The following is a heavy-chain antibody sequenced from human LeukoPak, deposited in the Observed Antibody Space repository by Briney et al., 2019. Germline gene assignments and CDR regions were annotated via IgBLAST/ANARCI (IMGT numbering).Heavy chain of an antibody. CDR1: GGTFSSYA. D-gene: IGHD3-22*01. Sequence: GASVKVSCKASGGTFSSYAISWVRQAPGQGLEWMGGIIPIFGTANYAQKFQGRVTITTDESTSTAYMELSSLRSEDTAVYYCASGSSGYLDGYFDYWGQGTLVTVSS. J-gene: IGHJ4*02. CDR2: IIPIFGTA. CDR3: ASGSSGYLDGYFDY. V-gene: IGHV1-69*05.